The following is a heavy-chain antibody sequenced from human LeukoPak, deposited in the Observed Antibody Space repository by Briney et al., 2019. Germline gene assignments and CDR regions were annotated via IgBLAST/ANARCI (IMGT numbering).Heavy chain of an antibody. CDR2: ISTYSGNT. CDR3: ATVYGDSGYGMDV. J-gene: IGHJ6*02. D-gene: IGHD4-17*01. V-gene: IGHV1-18*01. CDR1: GYTFSSSG. Sequence: ASVKVSCKASGYTFSSSGIYWVRQVPGQGLEWMGWISTYSGNTHYAPNLQGRLTMATDTSTSTAYMELRSLTSDDTALYYCATVYGDSGYGMDVWGQGTAVTVSS.